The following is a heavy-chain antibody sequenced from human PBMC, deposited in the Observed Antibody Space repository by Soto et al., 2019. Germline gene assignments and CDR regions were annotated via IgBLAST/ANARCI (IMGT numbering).Heavy chain of an antibody. J-gene: IGHJ4*02. CDR3: AKRTSDFFPFDY. CDR1: GFTFSSYA. D-gene: IGHD3-3*01. Sequence: GSLRLSCAASGFTFSSYAMSWVRQAPGKGLEWVSAISGSGGSTYYADSVKGRFTISRDNSKNTLYLQMSSLRAEDTAVYYCAKRTSDFFPFDYWGQGTLVTVSS. CDR2: ISGSGGST. V-gene: IGHV3-23*01.